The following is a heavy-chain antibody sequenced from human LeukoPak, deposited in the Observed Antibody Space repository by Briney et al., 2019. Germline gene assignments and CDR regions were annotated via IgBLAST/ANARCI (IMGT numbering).Heavy chain of an antibody. Sequence: GGSLRLSCAASGFTFSSYWMSWVRQAPGKGLEWVANIKQDGSEKYYVDTVKGRFTISRDNAKNSLYLQMNSLRAEDTAVYYCARDCDDFWSGIGYFDYWGQGTLVTVSS. CDR2: IKQDGSEK. CDR1: GFTFSSYW. J-gene: IGHJ4*02. V-gene: IGHV3-7*01. CDR3: ARDCDDFWSGIGYFDY. D-gene: IGHD3-3*01.